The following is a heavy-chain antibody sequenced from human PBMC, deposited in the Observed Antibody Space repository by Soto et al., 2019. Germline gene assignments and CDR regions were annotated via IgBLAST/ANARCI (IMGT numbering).Heavy chain of an antibody. CDR1: GGSISSYY. Sequence: QVQLQESGPGLVKPSETLSLTSTVSGGSISSYYWSWIRQPPGQALECIGYIYYRGSTNYNPSRNLRATIPVDSSKNLFSLQLGSVPAADTAVYDGARTYCGGDCYSYYFDYLGQGTLVTVSS. V-gene: IGHV4-59*08. CDR3: ARTYCGGDCYSYYFDY. J-gene: IGHJ4*02. D-gene: IGHD2-21*01. CDR2: IYYRGST.